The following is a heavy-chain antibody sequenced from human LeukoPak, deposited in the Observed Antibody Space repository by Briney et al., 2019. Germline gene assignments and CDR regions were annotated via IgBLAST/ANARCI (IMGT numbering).Heavy chain of an antibody. D-gene: IGHD1-26*01. CDR1: GFTFSSYA. J-gene: IGHJ6*02. CDR3: AKDHSPSGSYYVYYYYGMDV. CDR2: ISGSGGST. V-gene: IGHV3-23*01. Sequence: GGSLRLSCAASGFTFSSYAMSWVRQAPGKGLEWVSAISGSGGSTYYADSVKGRFTISRDNSKNTLYLQMNSLRAEDTAVYYCAKDHSPSGSYYVYYYYGMDVWGQGTTVTVSS.